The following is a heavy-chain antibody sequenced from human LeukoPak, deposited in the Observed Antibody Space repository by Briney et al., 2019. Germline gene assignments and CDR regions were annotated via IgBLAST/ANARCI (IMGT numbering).Heavy chain of an antibody. V-gene: IGHV3-64D*06. D-gene: IGHD3-9*01. J-gene: IGHJ4*02. Sequence: GGSLRLSCAASGFTFSSYAMSWVRQAPGKGLGYVSTIDINGGSTDYADSVKGRFTISRDNSKNTLYLQMSSLRAEDTAVYYCVKGRYFHDYWGQGTLVTVS. CDR1: GFTFSSYA. CDR2: IDINGGST. CDR3: VKGRYFHDY.